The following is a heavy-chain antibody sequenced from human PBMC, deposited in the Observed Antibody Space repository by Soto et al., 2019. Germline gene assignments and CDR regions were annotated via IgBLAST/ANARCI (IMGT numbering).Heavy chain of an antibody. J-gene: IGHJ6*02. CDR3: ARLSRVRGLNSFYGMDV. Sequence: EVQLVQSGAEVKKPGESLKISCKGSGYTFTTYWVGWVRQMHGKGLEWMGIIYPADSDTRYSPSFQGQVTISADKSISTAYLQWSSLKASDTAIYYCARLSRVRGLNSFYGMDVWGQGATVTVSS. CDR2: IYPADSDT. D-gene: IGHD3-10*01. V-gene: IGHV5-51*01. CDR1: GYTFTTYW.